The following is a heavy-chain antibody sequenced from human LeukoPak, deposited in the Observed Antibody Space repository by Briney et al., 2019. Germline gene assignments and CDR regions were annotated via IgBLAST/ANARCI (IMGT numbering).Heavy chain of an antibody. Sequence: GGSLRLSCAASGFTFSDEYMSWIRQALGKGLEWVSYISSGGSSIFYADSVKGRFTISRDNAKNSLFLQMSSLRAEDTAVYYCARARGAGPGAHFDYWGQGTLVTVSS. CDR1: GFTFSDEY. D-gene: IGHD3-10*01. J-gene: IGHJ4*02. V-gene: IGHV3-11*01. CDR3: ARARGAGPGAHFDY. CDR2: ISSGGSSI.